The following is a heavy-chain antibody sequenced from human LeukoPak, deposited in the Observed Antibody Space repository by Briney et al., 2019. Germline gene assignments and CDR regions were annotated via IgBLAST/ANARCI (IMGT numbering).Heavy chain of an antibody. Sequence: SETLSLTCTVSGGSISSYFWTWIRQPAGKGLEWIWLIYPSGNTNYNPSLKSRVSMSVDTSKNQFSLNLTSVTSADTAVYYCAREGTVARGLDYWGQGTLVTVSS. J-gene: IGHJ4*02. CDR2: IYPSGNT. V-gene: IGHV4-4*07. D-gene: IGHD4-17*01. CDR3: AREGTVARGLDY. CDR1: GGSISSYF.